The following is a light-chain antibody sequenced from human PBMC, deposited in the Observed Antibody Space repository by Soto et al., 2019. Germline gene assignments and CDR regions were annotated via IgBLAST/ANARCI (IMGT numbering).Light chain of an antibody. J-gene: IGLJ1*01. V-gene: IGLV1-40*01. CDR1: SSNIGAGYD. CDR2: GNS. Sequence: QSVLTQPPSVSGAPGQRVTISCTWSSSNIGAGYDVHWYQQLPGTAPKLLIYGNSNRPSGVPDRFSGSKSGTSASLAITGFQTGDEADYYCGSWDSSLSAYVFGTGTKVTVL. CDR3: GSWDSSLSAYV.